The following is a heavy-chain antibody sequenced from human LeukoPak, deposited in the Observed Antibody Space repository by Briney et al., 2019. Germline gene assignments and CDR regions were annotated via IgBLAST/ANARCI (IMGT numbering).Heavy chain of an antibody. CDR2: ISSSGSTI. CDR3: ASLSPYCSSTSCYPHNDAFDI. Sequence: GGSLRLSCAASGFTVSSNYMSWVRQAPGKGLEWVSYISSSGSTIYYADSVKGRFTISRDNAKNSLYLQMNSLRAEDTAVYYCASLSPYCSSTSCYPHNDAFDIWGQGTMVTVSS. J-gene: IGHJ3*02. CDR1: GFTVSSNY. V-gene: IGHV3-48*01. D-gene: IGHD2-2*01.